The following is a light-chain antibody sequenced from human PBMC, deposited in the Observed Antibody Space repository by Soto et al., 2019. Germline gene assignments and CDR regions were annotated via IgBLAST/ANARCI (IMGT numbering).Light chain of an antibody. CDR2: RTS. V-gene: IGKV3-15*01. Sequence: EVVMTQSPATLSVSPGEGATLSCRASQSIGGLLAWYQQRPGQAPRLLIYRTSTRVTGFPARFSGSGSGTEFPLTINSMQSEDLAVYYCQQYNNWPITFGGGTKVEIK. CDR3: QQYNNWPIT. CDR1: QSIGGL. J-gene: IGKJ4*01.